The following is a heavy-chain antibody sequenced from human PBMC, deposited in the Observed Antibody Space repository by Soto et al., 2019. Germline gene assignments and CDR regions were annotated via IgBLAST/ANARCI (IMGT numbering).Heavy chain of an antibody. J-gene: IGHJ6*02. V-gene: IGHV1-2*04. D-gene: IGHD2-2*01. CDR1: GYTFTGYY. Sequence: QVQLVQSGAEVKKPGASVKVSCKASGYTFTGYYMHWVRQAPGQGLEWMGWINPNSGGTNYAQKFQGWVTMTRDTSISTAYMELSRLRSYDTAVYYCAREGVYCSSTSCYYYYGMDVWGQGTTVTVSS. CDR3: AREGVYCSSTSCYYYYGMDV. CDR2: INPNSGGT.